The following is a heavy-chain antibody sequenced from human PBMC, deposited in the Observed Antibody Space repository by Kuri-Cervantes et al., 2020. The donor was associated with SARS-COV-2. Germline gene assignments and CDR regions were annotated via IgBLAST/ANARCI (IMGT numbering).Heavy chain of an antibody. D-gene: IGHD3-10*01. Sequence: GGSLRLSCSASGFSFSSSEMHWVRQAPGKGLEWVSYISDSGNTIYYSDSAKGRFTTSRDNAENSLHLQMNSLRAEDTAVYYCARDRYYGSGIFNSWGQGTLVTVSS. CDR2: ISDSGNTI. V-gene: IGHV3-48*03. CDR1: GFSFSSSE. CDR3: ARDRYYGSGIFNS. J-gene: IGHJ4*02.